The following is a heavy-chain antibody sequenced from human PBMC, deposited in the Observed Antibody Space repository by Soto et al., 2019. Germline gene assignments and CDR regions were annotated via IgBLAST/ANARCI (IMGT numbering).Heavy chain of an antibody. CDR3: ARDLDNWNDLGVFDI. J-gene: IGHJ3*02. D-gene: IGHD1-1*01. CDR2: IYYSGST. CDR1: GGSISSYY. V-gene: IGHV4-59*01. Sequence: SETLSLTCTVSGGSISSYYWSWIRQPPGKGLEWIGYIYYSGSTNYNPALKSRVSISVDTSKNQFSLKLSSVTAADTAVYYCARDLDNWNDLGVFDIWAQGKMVTVSS.